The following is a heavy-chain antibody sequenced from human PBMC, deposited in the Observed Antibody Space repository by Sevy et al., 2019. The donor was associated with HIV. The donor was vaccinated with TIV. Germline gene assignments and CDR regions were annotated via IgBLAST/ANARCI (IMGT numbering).Heavy chain of an antibody. CDR1: GFTFSYAW. J-gene: IGHJ6*02. CDR3: STDPIIVLLVTDGMDV. D-gene: IGHD2-8*01. Sequence: GGSLRLSCAASGFTFSYAWMSWVRQAPGKGLEWVGRIKARPDGGTTDYAEPVKGRFTISRDESKNTLYLQMNSLKTEETAVYYCSTDPIIVLLVTDGMDVWGQGTTVTVA. CDR2: IKARPDGGTT. V-gene: IGHV3-15*01.